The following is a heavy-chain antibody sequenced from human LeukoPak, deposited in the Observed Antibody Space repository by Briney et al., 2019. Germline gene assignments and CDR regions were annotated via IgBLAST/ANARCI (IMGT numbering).Heavy chain of an antibody. CDR3: ARGGRRCSSTSCKYYFDY. CDR1: GYTFTSYA. Sequence: SVKVSCKASGYTFTSYAMNWVRQAPGQGLEWMGGIIPIFGTANYAQKFQGRVTITADESTSTAYMELSSLRSEDTAVYYCARGGRRCSSTSCKYYFDYWGQGTLVTVSS. CDR2: IIPIFGTA. V-gene: IGHV1-69*13. D-gene: IGHD2-2*01. J-gene: IGHJ4*02.